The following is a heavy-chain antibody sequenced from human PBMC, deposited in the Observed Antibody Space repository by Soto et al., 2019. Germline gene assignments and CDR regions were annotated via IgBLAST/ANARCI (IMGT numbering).Heavy chain of an antibody. J-gene: IGHJ6*02. V-gene: IGHV4-59*01. Sequence: SETLSLTCTVSGGSISSYYWIWIRQPPGKGLEWIGYIYYSGSTNYNPSLKSRVTISVDTSKNQFSLKLSSVTAADTAVYYCASSSFLRSGDLFHGLDVWGQGTTVTVSS. CDR3: ASSSFLRSGDLFHGLDV. CDR1: GGSISSYY. D-gene: IGHD3-10*01. CDR2: IYYSGST.